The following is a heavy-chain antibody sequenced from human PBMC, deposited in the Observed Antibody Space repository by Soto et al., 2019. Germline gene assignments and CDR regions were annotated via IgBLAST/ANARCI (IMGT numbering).Heavy chain of an antibody. CDR2: ISYDGSNK. CDR3: ARDAQVYCSGGSCYSMYYYYGMDV. J-gene: IGHJ6*02. D-gene: IGHD2-15*01. Sequence: QVQLVESGGGVVQPGRSLRLSCAASGFTFSSYAMHWVRQAPGKGLEWVAVISYDGSNKYYADSVNGRFTLSRDHSKNTLHLHMNSLRAADTAVYYCARDAQVYCSGGSCYSMYYYYGMDVWGQGTTVTVSS. CDR1: GFTFSSYA. V-gene: IGHV3-30-3*01.